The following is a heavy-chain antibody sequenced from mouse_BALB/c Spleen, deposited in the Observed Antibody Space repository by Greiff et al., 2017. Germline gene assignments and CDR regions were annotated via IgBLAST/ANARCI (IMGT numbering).Heavy chain of an antibody. CDR1: GFTFSDYY. CDR2: ISDGGSYT. Sequence: VQLKESGGGLVKPGGSLKLSCAASGFTFSDYYMYWVRQTPEKRLEWVATISDGGSYTYYPDSVKGRFTISRDNAKNNLYLQMSSLKSEDTAMYYCARSSAGYGNSFFAYWGQGTLVTVSA. J-gene: IGHJ3*01. V-gene: IGHV5-4*02. D-gene: IGHD2-1*01. CDR3: ARSSAGYGNSFFAY.